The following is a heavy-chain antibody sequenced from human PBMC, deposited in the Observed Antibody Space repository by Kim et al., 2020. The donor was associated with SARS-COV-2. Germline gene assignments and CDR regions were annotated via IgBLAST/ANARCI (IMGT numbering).Heavy chain of an antibody. V-gene: IGHV3-23*01. J-gene: IGHJ4*02. CDR1: GFMFINYA. Sequence: GGSLRLSCAASGFMFINYAMSWVRQAPGKGLEWVAGINGVGTRTYYADSVKGRFTISRDNSKNTLYLQMNSLRAEDTAVYFCAKDSDSIQVTGIFVFHYWGPGALVTVSS. CDR3: AKDSDSIQVTGIFVFHY. CDR2: INGVGTRT. D-gene: IGHD6-19*01.